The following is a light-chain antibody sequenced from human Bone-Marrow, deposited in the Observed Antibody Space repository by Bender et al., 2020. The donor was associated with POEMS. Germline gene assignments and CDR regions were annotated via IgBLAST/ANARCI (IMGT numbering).Light chain of an antibody. CDR2: QDT. J-gene: IGLJ2*01. V-gene: IGLV3-1*01. Sequence: SYEVTQPPSVSVSPGQTASITRSGDDLGDKYVAWYQQKPGQSPVLVIYQDTKRPSGIPERFSGSNSGNTATLTISGTQAMDEADYYCQAWDTYSVIFGGGTKWTVL. CDR3: QAWDTYSVI. CDR1: DLGDKY.